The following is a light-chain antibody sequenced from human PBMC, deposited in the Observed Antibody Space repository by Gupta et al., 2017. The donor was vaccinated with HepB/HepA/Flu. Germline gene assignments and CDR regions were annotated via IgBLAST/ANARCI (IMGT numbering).Light chain of an antibody. Sequence: QLVLTQSPSASASLGASVKLTCTLSSGHSSYAIAWHQQQPEKGPRYLMKLNSDGSHSKGDGIPDRFSGSSSGAERYLTISSLPSEYEADYYCQTWGTGIRVFGGGTKLTVL. J-gene: IGLJ3*02. V-gene: IGLV4-69*01. CDR3: QTWGTGIRV. CDR1: SGHSSYA. CDR2: LNSDGSH.